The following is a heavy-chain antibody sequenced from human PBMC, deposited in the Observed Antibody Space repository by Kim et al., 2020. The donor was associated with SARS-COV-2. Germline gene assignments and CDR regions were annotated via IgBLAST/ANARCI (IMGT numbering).Heavy chain of an antibody. Sequence: SETLSLTCTVYGGSISSGDYYWSWIRQPPGKGLEWIGYIYYSGSTYDNPSLKSRVTISVDTSKNQFSLKLSSVTAADTAVYYCARVLGITIFGVVIIQGFDYWGQGTLVTVSS. CDR1: GGSISSGDYY. V-gene: IGHV4-30-4*01. J-gene: IGHJ4*02. CDR3: ARVLGITIFGVVIIQGFDY. CDR2: IYYSGST. D-gene: IGHD3-3*01.